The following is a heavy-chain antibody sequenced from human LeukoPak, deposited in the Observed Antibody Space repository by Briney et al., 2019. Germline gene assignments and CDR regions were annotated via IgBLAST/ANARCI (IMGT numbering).Heavy chain of an antibody. J-gene: IGHJ5*02. CDR1: GGTFSSYA. Sequence: ASVKVSCKASGGTFSSYAISWVRQAPGQGLEWMGRIIPIFGTANYAQKFQGRVTITTDESTSTAYMELSGLRSEDTAVYYCARGRYSSSWYLVGNSFDPWGQGTLVTVSS. D-gene: IGHD6-13*01. V-gene: IGHV1-69*05. CDR2: IIPIFGTA. CDR3: ARGRYSSSWYLVGNSFDP.